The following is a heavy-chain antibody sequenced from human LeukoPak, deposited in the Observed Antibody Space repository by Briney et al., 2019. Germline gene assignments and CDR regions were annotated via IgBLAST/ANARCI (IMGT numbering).Heavy chain of an antibody. V-gene: IGHV3-53*04. Sequence: GGSLRLSCAASGFTVSSNYMSWVRQAPGKGLEWVSVIYSGGSTYYADSVKGRFTISRHNSKNTLYLQMNSLRAEDTAVYYCAREYCSSTNCYFDYWGQGTLVTVSS. CDR1: GFTVSSNY. D-gene: IGHD2-2*01. CDR3: AREYCSSTNCYFDY. CDR2: IYSGGST. J-gene: IGHJ4*02.